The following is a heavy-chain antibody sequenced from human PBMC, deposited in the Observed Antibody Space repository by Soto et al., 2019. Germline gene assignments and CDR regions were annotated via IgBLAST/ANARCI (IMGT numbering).Heavy chain of an antibody. V-gene: IGHV3-23*01. Sequence: GVLRLSCAASGFTFSNFAMNWVRQAPGKGLEWVSVISGSGDSTFYADSVKGRFTISRDNSKNTLYLQLNSLRAEDTALYYCAKGYCSSTSCSFDYWGQGTLVTVSS. CDR1: GFTFSNFA. J-gene: IGHJ4*02. CDR2: ISGSGDST. D-gene: IGHD2-2*01. CDR3: AKGYCSSTSCSFDY.